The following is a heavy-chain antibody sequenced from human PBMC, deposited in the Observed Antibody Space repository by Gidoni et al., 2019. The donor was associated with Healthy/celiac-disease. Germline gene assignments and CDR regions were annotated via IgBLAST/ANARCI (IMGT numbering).Heavy chain of an antibody. CDR1: GFTFSNAW. J-gene: IGHJ3*02. CDR3: TTGTYDSSGYVDAFDI. D-gene: IGHD3-22*01. V-gene: IGHV3-15*01. CDR2: IKSKTDGGTT. Sequence: EVQLVESGGGLVKPGGSLRLSCAASGFTFSNAWMSWVRQAPGKGLEWVGRIKSKTDGGTTDYAAPVKGRFTISRDDSKNTLYLQMNSLKTEDTAVYYCTTGTYDSSGYVDAFDIWGQGTMVTVSS.